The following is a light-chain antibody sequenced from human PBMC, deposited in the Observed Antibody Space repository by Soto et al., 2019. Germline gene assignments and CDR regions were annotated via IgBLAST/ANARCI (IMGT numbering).Light chain of an antibody. CDR3: QHYNSYPLT. J-gene: IGKJ4*01. V-gene: IGKV1-5*03. CDR1: ETISYC. Sequence: DIRMTQSPSTLSASVGDRVTITCRASETISYCLDWLQLKPGKAPKVLIYNASTLGSGVPSRFSGSGSGTEFTLTITSLQPDDFATYYCQHYNSYPLTFGGGTKVEIK. CDR2: NAS.